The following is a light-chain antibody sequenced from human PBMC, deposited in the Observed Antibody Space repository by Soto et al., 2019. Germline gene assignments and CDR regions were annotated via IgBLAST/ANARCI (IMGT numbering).Light chain of an antibody. CDR2: DAF. CDR3: QQANSFPIS. J-gene: IGKJ5*01. Sequence: DIQLTQTPSTLSASIGDRVTITCRASQSLSGWLAWYQQTPGKAPKLLISDAFRLESGVPSRFSGSGSGTDFTLTISSLQPEDFATYYCQQANSFPISFGQGTRLEI. V-gene: IGKV1-5*01. CDR1: QSLSGW.